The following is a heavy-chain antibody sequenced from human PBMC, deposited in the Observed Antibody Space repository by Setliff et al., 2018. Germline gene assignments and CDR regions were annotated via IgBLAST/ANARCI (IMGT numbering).Heavy chain of an antibody. CDR2: IYHSGST. Sequence: SETLSLTCAVSGYSISSGYYWGWIRQPPGKGLEWIGNIYHSGSTYYNPSLKSRVTISVDTSKNQFSLKLSSVTAADTAVYYCARRHCSGGSCYSLNYFDYWGQGTLVTVSS. CDR1: GYSISSGYY. J-gene: IGHJ4*02. CDR3: ARRHCSGGSCYSLNYFDY. V-gene: IGHV4-38-2*01. D-gene: IGHD2-15*01.